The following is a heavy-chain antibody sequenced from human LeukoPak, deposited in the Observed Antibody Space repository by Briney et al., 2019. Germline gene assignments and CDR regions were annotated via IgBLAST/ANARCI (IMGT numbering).Heavy chain of an antibody. V-gene: IGHV3-21*01. J-gene: IGHJ4*02. CDR2: ISSSSSYI. D-gene: IGHD5-18*01. CDR3: ARDVGGDTAMVTTYDY. CDR1: GFTFSSYS. Sequence: GGSLRLSCAASGFTFSSYSMNWVRQAPGKGLEWVSSISSSSSYIYYADSVKGRFTISRDNAKNSLYLQMNSLRAEDTAVYYCARDVGGDTAMVTTYDYWGQGTLVTVSS.